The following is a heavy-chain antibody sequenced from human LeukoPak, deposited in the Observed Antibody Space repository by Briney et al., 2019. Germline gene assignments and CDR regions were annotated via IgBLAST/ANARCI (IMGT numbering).Heavy chain of an antibody. Sequence: SETLSLTCTVSGGSISSNSYYWGWIRQPPGKGLEWIGSIYYSGSTYYNPSLKSRVTISVDTSKNQFSLKLSSVTAADTAVYYCARLGYYDILTGYYPNWFDPWGQGTLVTVSS. D-gene: IGHD3-9*01. CDR2: IYYSGST. CDR1: GGSISSNSYY. V-gene: IGHV4-39*01. J-gene: IGHJ5*02. CDR3: ARLGYYDILTGYYPNWFDP.